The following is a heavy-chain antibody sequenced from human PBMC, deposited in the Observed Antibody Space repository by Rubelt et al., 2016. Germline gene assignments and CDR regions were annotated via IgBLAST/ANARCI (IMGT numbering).Heavy chain of an antibody. V-gene: IGHV3-15*07. D-gene: IGHD2-2*01. CDR1: GFTFSNAW. CDR3: TTDPQCSSSSCYRLGYFDN. CDR2: IKSKTDGGTT. Sequence: EVQLVESGGGLVKPGGSLRLSCAASGFTFSNAWMNWVRQAPGKGLEWVGRIKSKTDGGTTDYAAPVKGRFTISRDDSKNTLYLQMKSRKTGGTAVDYCTTDPQCSSSSCYRLGYFDNWGQGTLVTVSS. J-gene: IGHJ4*02.